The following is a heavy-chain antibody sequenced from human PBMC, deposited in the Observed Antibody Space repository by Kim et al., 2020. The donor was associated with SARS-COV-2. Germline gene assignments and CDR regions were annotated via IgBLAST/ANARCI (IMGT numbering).Heavy chain of an antibody. J-gene: IGHJ4*02. D-gene: IGHD3-10*01. Sequence: SETLSLTCAVSGGSISSSNWWSWVRQPPGKGLEWIGEIYHSGSTNYNPSLKSRVTISVDKSKNQFSLKLSSVTAADTAVYYCAVITMVQGVISRFDYWGQGTLVTVSS. CDR1: GGSISSSNW. V-gene: IGHV4-4*02. CDR2: IYHSGST. CDR3: AVITMVQGVISRFDY.